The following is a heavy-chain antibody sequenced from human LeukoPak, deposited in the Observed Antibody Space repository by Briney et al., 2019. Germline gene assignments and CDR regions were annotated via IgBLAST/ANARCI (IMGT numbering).Heavy chain of an antibody. CDR3: VTVSSFDY. J-gene: IGHJ4*02. Sequence: PGGSLRLSWAASGFTFSDHYMDWVRQAPGKGLEWVGRIRNKANSHTTEYAASVKDRFTISRDDSKNSLYLQMNSLKTEDTAVYYCVTVSSFDYWGQGTLVTVSS. V-gene: IGHV3-72*01. CDR1: GFTFSDHY. CDR2: IRNKANSHTT.